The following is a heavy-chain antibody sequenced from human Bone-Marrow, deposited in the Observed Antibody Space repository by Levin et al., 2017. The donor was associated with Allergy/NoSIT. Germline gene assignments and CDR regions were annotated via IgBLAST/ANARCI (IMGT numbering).Heavy chain of an antibody. Sequence: ASVKVSCKGSGYSFTSYWIIWVRQMPGKGLEWMGRIDPSDSYTNYSPSFQGHVTISGDKSISTAYLQWSSLKASDSAMYYCARRYSLYGNWYFDLWGRGTLVTVSS. D-gene: IGHD2-2*02. J-gene: IGHJ2*01. CDR3: ARRYSLYGNWYFDL. CDR2: IDPSDSYT. V-gene: IGHV5-10-1*01. CDR1: GYSFTSYW.